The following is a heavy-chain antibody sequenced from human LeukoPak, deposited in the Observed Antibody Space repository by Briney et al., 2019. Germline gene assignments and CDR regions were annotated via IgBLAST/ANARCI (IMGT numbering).Heavy chain of an antibody. CDR2: IDPSDSYT. Sequence: GESLKISCKGSGYSFTSYWIGWVRQMPGKGLEWMGRIDPSDSYTNYSPSFQGHVTISADKSISTAYLQWSSLKASDTAMYYCARFPTMVRGAKNWFDPWGQGTLVTVSS. J-gene: IGHJ5*02. D-gene: IGHD3-10*01. CDR1: GYSFTSYW. CDR3: ARFPTMVRGAKNWFDP. V-gene: IGHV5-10-1*01.